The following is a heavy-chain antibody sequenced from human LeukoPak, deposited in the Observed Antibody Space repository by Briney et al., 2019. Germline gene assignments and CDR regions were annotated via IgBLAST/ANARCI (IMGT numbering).Heavy chain of an antibody. CDR3: VSALCRGDCRVRFSTFY. D-gene: IGHD2-21*02. CDR2: TRTTDSIV. CDR1: VFSLSEYA. J-gene: IGHJ4*02. V-gene: IGHV3-11*04. Sequence: GGSLSLPCAPSVFSLSEYAVTWGRKAPGKGVEGVSHTRTTDSIVMYADSVRRRFTMSRYNATNSLFMQTHSLRAEDTAVYYCVSALCRGDCRVRFSTFYWGRGALVSVSS.